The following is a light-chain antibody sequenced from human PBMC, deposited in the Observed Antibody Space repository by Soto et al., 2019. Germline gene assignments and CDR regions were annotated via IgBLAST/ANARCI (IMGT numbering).Light chain of an antibody. Sequence: DIQMTQSPSTLSASVGDRVTITCRASQSISSWLAWYQQKPGKAPKFLIYDASSLESGVPSRFSGSGSGTEFTLTISSLQPDDFATYYCQQYNSYSLAVTFGGGTKVEIK. CDR3: QQYNSYSLAVT. V-gene: IGKV1-5*01. CDR2: DAS. CDR1: QSISSW. J-gene: IGKJ4*01.